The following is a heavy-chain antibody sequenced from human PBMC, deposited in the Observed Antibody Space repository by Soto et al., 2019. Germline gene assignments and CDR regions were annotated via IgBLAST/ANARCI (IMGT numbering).Heavy chain of an antibody. CDR2: IKPNSGDT. D-gene: IGHD2-15*01. CDR1: GYSFTGYY. J-gene: IGHJ4*02. Sequence: ASVKVSCKASGYSFTGYYLHWVRQAPGQGLEWMGWIKPNSGDTNYAQKFQGRVSMTRDTSISTAYMELSRLRSDDTAVYYCARGFLYCSDGSSYVEFWGQGTLVTVSS. V-gene: IGHV1-2*02. CDR3: ARGFLYCSDGSSYVEF.